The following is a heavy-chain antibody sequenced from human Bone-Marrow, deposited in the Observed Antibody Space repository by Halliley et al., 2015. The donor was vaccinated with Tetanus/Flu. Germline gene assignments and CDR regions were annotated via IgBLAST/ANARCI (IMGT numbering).Heavy chain of an antibody. Sequence: SLRLSCVASGFSFSDYGFHWVRQAPGKGLEWVAAISSDGSYKSYADAVKGRFTISRDNSDKTLYLQMNSLTADDRAMYYCAKDYYDSSGYSMVGHWGQGTLVPVSS. V-gene: IGHV3-30*18. CDR3: AKDYYDSSGYSMVGH. J-gene: IGHJ4*02. D-gene: IGHD3-22*01. CDR1: GFSFSDYG. CDR2: ISSDGSYK.